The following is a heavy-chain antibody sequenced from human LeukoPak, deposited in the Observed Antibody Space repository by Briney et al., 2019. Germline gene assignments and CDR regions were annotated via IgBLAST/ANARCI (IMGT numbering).Heavy chain of an antibody. J-gene: IGHJ4*02. CDR2: INHSGST. CDR3: ARGSSYYDILTGYDY. Sequence: PSETLSLTCAVYGGSFSGYYWSWIRQPPGKGLEWIGEINHSGSTNYNPSLKSRVTISVDTSKNQFSLKLSSVTAADTAVYYCARGSSYYDILTGYDYWGQGTLATVSS. D-gene: IGHD3-9*01. CDR1: GGSFSGYY. V-gene: IGHV4-34*01.